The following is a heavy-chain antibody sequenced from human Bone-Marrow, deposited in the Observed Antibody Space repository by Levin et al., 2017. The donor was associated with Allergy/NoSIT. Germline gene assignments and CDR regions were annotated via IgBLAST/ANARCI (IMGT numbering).Heavy chain of an antibody. V-gene: IGHV5-10-1*01. D-gene: IGHD6-19*01. Sequence: GESLKISCKGSEYRLGSSWINWVRQVPGKGLEWMGRIDPSDSYTTYSPSFQGHVIISADKSINTAYLQWSGLTASDTAIYYCAGTSGWLDAFDIWGQGTMVSVSS. CDR1: EYRLGSSW. J-gene: IGHJ3*02. CDR2: IDPSDSYT. CDR3: AGTSGWLDAFDI.